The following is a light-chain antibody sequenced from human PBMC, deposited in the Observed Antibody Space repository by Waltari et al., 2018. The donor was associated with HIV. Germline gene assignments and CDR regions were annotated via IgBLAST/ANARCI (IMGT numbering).Light chain of an antibody. CDR1: TLSSKY. Sequence: SYELTQPPSVSVSPGQTARITCSGDTLSSKYTSWYQQKPAQAPILGIFKDSERPSGSPERFSGSIAGTTVTLTISEVQTEDEADYDCQSADHSDSWVCGTGTTLTVL. CDR2: KDS. J-gene: IGLJ1*01. CDR3: QSADHSDSWV. V-gene: IGLV3-25*03.